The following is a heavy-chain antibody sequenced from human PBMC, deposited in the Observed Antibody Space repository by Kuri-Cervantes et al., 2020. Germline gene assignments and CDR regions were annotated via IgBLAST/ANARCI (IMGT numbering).Heavy chain of an antibody. Sequence: GESLKISCAASGFTLRSYGMYWVRQAPGKGLEWVSFIWYDGSNKYYADSVKGRFTISRDISKNTLYLQMNSLRAEDTAVYFCAKGPVYDYDTSGYSDFDYWGQGTLVTVSS. J-gene: IGHJ4*02. CDR3: AKGPVYDYDTSGYSDFDY. CDR2: IWYDGSNK. V-gene: IGHV3-30*02. D-gene: IGHD3-22*01. CDR1: GFTLRSYG.